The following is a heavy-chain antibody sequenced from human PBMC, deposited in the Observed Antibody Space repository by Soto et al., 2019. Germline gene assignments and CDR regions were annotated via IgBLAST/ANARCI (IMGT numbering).Heavy chain of an antibody. CDR2: IYYSGST. CDR1: GGSIGSGDYH. J-gene: IGHJ3*01. V-gene: IGHV4-30-4*01. Sequence: SLTCTVSGGSIGSGDYHWSWIRQPPGKGLECIGYIYYSGSTYYNPSLKSRVIISVDTSKNQFSLKLSSVTAADTAVYYCARGAVDFDLWGQGTMVTVSS. CDR3: ARGAVDFDL.